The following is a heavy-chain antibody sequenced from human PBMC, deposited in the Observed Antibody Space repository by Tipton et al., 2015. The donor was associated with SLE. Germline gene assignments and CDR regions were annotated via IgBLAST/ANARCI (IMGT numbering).Heavy chain of an antibody. CDR2: ISTRGTT. V-gene: IGHV3-53*05. J-gene: IGHJ4*02. CDR3: ARVRGPVFGVVVVAGPYYFDY. CDR1: GLTVSRNY. D-gene: IGHD3-3*01. Sequence: GSLRLSCAASGLTVSRNYMSWVRQAPGKGLEWVSVISTRGTTNYADSVKGRFTFSRDTSTNTLYLQMNSLRPDDTAMYYCARVRGPVFGVVVVAGPYYFDYWGQGALVTVSS.